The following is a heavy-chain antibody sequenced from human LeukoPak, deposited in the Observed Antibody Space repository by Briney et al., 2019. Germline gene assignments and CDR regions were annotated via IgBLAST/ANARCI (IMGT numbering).Heavy chain of an antibody. V-gene: IGHV1-18*01. D-gene: IGHD3-10*01. CDR3: ARDRGYYGSGSPDY. CDR1: GYTFTSYG. J-gene: IGHJ4*02. CDR2: ISAYNGNT. Sequence: ASVKVSCKASGYTFTSYGISWVRQAPGQGLEGMGWISAYNGNTNYAQKLQGRVTMTTDTSTSTAYMELRSLRSDDTAVYYCARDRGYYGSGSPDYWGQGTLVTVSS.